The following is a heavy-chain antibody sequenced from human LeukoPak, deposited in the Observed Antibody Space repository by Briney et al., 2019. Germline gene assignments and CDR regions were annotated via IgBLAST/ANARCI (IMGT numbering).Heavy chain of an antibody. D-gene: IGHD3-10*01. CDR2: ISSSSSYT. J-gene: IGHJ1*01. CDR1: GFTFSDYY. V-gene: IGHV3-11*06. CDR3: ARGGFFAEYFQH. Sequence: AGGSLRLSCAASGFTFSDYYMSWIRQAPGKGLEWVSYISSSSSYTNYADSVKGRFTISRDNAKNSLYLQLNSLRAEDTAVYYCARGGFFAEYFQHWGQGTLVTVSS.